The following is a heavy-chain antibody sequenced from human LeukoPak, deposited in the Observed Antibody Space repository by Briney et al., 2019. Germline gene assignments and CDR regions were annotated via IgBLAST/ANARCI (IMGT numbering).Heavy chain of an antibody. V-gene: IGHV3-7*01. Sequence: GGSLRLSCAASGFTFSTYSMGWVRQAPGKGLEWVASISQDRGDKYYVDSVKGRFTISRDNAKNSLYLQMNSLRAEDTALYYCARGGILFLDWGQGTLVTVSS. J-gene: IGHJ4*02. CDR3: ARGGILFLD. D-gene: IGHD2/OR15-2a*01. CDR1: GFTFSTYS. CDR2: ISQDRGDK.